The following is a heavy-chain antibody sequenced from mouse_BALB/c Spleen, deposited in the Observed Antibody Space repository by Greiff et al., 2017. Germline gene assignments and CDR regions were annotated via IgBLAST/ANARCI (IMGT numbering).Heavy chain of an antibody. V-gene: IGHV2-9-2*01. CDR1: GFSLTSYD. CDR3: VREPY. CDR2: IWTGGGT. Sequence: QVQLQQSGPGLVAPSQSLSITCTVSGFSLTSYDISWIRQPPGKGLEWLGVIWTGGGTTYNSAFMSRLSISKDNSKSQVFLKMNSLQTDDTAIYYCVREPYWGQGTLVTVSA. J-gene: IGHJ3*01.